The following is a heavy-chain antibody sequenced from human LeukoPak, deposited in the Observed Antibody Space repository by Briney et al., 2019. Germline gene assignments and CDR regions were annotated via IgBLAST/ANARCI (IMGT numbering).Heavy chain of an antibody. CDR2: ISSNGGST. V-gene: IGHV3-64D*06. CDR1: GFTFSSYA. CDR3: VKSPCSSTSCYAGVSFDP. J-gene: IGHJ5*02. D-gene: IGHD2-2*01. Sequence: GGSLRLSCSASGFTFSSYAMHWVRQAPGKGLEYVSAISSNGGSTYYADSVKGRFTISRDNSKNTLYLQMSSLRAEDTAVYYCVKSPCSSTSCYAGVSFDPWGQGTLVTVSS.